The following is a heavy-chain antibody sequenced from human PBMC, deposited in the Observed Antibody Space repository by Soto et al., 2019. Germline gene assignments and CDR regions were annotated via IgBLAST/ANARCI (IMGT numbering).Heavy chain of an antibody. Sequence: SETLSLTCTVSGGSVSSGSYYWSWIRQPPGKGLEWIGYIYYSGSTNYNPSLKSRVTISIDTSKNQFSLKLSSVTAADTAVYYCARGYSSGWYSGRAFDIWGQGTMVTVSS. CDR3: ARGYSSGWYSGRAFDI. CDR1: GGSVSSGSYY. J-gene: IGHJ3*02. D-gene: IGHD6-19*01. V-gene: IGHV4-61*01. CDR2: IYYSGST.